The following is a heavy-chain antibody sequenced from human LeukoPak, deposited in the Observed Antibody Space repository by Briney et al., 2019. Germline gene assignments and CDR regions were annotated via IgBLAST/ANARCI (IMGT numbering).Heavy chain of an antibody. J-gene: IGHJ6*03. CDR3: ARVDTIFGVVMLNYYYYMDV. D-gene: IGHD3-3*01. CDR1: GFTFSSYW. CDR2: ISSSSSYI. Sequence: GGSLRLSCAASGFTFSSYWMSWVRQAPGKGLEWVSSISSSSSYIYYADSVKGRFTISRDNAKNSLYLQMNSLRAEDTAVYYCARVDTIFGVVMLNYYYYMDVWGKGTTVTVSS. V-gene: IGHV3-21*01.